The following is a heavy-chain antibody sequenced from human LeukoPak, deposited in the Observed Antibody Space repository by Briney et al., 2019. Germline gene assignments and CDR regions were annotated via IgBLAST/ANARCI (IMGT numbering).Heavy chain of an antibody. CDR3: ARPQSSSGYYWPFDD. D-gene: IGHD3-22*01. V-gene: IGHV3-23*01. CDR1: GFTFSSYA. Sequence: GGSLRLSCAASGFTFSSYAMSWVRQAPGKGLEWVSGISGSGTSTFYADSVKGRFTISRDNSKNTLYLQMNSLRAEDTAVYYCARPQSSSGYYWPFDDWGQGTLVTVSS. CDR2: ISGSGTST. J-gene: IGHJ4*02.